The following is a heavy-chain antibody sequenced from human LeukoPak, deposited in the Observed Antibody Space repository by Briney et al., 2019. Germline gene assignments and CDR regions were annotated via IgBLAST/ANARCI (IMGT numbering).Heavy chain of an antibody. Sequence: SETLSLTCTVSGDSINAYYWGWIRQPPGEGREWIGYIYFSVTTKYNPSLESRVTISVDTSKNQYSLKLSSVTAADTAVYYCARRRAEGGSNGHYNWFDPWGQGILVTVSS. V-gene: IGHV4-59*08. CDR3: ARRRAEGGSNGHYNWFDP. CDR2: IYFSVTT. CDR1: GDSINAYY. J-gene: IGHJ5*02. D-gene: IGHD6-13*01.